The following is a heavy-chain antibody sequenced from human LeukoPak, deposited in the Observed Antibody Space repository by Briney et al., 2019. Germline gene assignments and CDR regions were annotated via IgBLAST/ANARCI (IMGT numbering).Heavy chain of an antibody. D-gene: IGHD3-22*01. CDR1: GGSISSGSYY. J-gene: IGHJ4*02. Sequence: TLSLTCTVSGGSISSGSYYWSWIRQPAGKGLEWIGRIYTSGSTNYNPSLKSRVTISVDTSKNQFSLKLSSVTAADTAVYYCARGVAMIVPFDYWGQGTLVTVSS. CDR2: IYTSGST. CDR3: ARGVAMIVPFDY. V-gene: IGHV4-61*02.